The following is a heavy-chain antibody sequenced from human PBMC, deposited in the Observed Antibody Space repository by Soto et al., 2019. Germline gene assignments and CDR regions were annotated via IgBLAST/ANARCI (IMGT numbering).Heavy chain of an antibody. V-gene: IGHV3-9*01. CDR3: AKGIRGYLGELSLFS. CDR2: ISWNSGSI. D-gene: IGHD3-16*02. Sequence: GGSLRLSCAASGFTFDDYAMHWVRQAPGKGLEWVSGISWNSGSIGYADSVKGRFTISRDNAKNSLYLQMNSLRAEDTALYYCAKGIRGYLGELSLFSWGQGTLVTVSS. J-gene: IGHJ4*02. CDR1: GFTFDDYA.